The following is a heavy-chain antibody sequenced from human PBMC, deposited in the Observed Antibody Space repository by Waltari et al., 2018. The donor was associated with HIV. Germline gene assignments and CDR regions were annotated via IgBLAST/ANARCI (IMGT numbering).Heavy chain of an antibody. J-gene: IGHJ4*02. V-gene: IGHV4-34*01. CDR1: GGSFSDYY. CDR3: ARGVLRYYYDTSGYWGY. CDR2: INHSGST. Sequence: QVQLQQWGAGLLKPSETLSLTCAVYGGSFSDYYWSWLRKPPGKGLEWIGEINHSGSTNYNPSLKSRVTISVDTSKNQFSLKLSSVTAADTAVYYCARGVLRYYYDTSGYWGYWGQGTLVTVSS. D-gene: IGHD3-22*01.